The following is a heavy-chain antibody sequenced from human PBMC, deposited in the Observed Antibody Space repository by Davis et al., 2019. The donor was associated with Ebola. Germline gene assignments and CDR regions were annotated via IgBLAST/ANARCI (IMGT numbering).Heavy chain of an antibody. J-gene: IGHJ3*01. CDR3: GRGRFWGFDV. CDR2: INERGNT. CDR1: GGSFSAYY. Sequence: PGGSLRLSCGVDGGSFSAYYWSWIRQSAGKGLEWIAEINERGNTNYNPSLKSRVSISVDKSKKQFSLKINSVTAADTAVYYCGRGRFWGFDVWGQGTMVYVSS. V-gene: IGHV4-34*01. D-gene: IGHD3-16*01.